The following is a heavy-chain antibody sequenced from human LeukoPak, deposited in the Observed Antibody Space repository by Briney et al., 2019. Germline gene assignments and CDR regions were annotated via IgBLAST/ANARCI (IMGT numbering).Heavy chain of an antibody. Sequence: ASVKVSCKASGYTFTGYYMHWVRQAPGQGLEWMGRINPNSGGTNYAQKFQGRVTMTRDTSISTAYMELSSLRSEDTAVYYCARDSGDDSSSWYEVYYWGQGTLVTVSS. V-gene: IGHV1-2*06. CDR3: ARDSGDDSSSWYEVYY. CDR1: GYTFTGYY. CDR2: INPNSGGT. D-gene: IGHD6-13*01. J-gene: IGHJ4*02.